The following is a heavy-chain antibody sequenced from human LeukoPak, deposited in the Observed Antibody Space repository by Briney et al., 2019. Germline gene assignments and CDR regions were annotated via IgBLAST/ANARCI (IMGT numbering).Heavy chain of an antibody. J-gene: IGHJ4*02. D-gene: IGHD3-22*01. CDR1: GYSFSTYW. CDR2: IYPADSDT. V-gene: IGHV5-51*01. CDR3: ARQKAGSYYDSSGYPPNYFDY. Sequence: GESLKISCKGSGYSFSTYWIGWVRQMPGKGLEWMGIIYPADSDTRYRPSFQGQVTISADKSISTAYLQWSSLKASDTAMYYCARQKAGSYYDSSGYPPNYFDYWGQGTLVTVSP.